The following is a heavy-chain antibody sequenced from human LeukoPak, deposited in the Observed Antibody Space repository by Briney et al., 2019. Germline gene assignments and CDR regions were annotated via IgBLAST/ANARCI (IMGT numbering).Heavy chain of an antibody. Sequence: GGSLRLSCAASGFAFSSHAMHWVRQAPGKGLDWVAVISNDGSNKYYADSVKGRFTISRDNSKNTLYLQMNSLRAEDTAVYYCAREVQLWLSYYYYYMDVWGKGTTVTVSS. V-gene: IGHV3-30*04. J-gene: IGHJ6*03. CDR2: ISNDGSNK. D-gene: IGHD5-18*01. CDR3: AREVQLWLSYYYYYMDV. CDR1: GFAFSSHA.